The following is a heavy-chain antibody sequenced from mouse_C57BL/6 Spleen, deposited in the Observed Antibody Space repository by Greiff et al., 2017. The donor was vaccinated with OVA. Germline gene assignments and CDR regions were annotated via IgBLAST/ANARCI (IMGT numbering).Heavy chain of an antibody. CDR3: TRSSSYPYFDY. CDR2: IDPETGGT. J-gene: IGHJ2*01. Sequence: VKLQESGAELVRPGASVTLSCKASGYTFTDYEMHWVKQTPVHGLEWIGAIDPETGGTAYNQKFKGKAILTADKSSSTAYMELRSLTSEDSAVYYCTRSSSYPYFDYWGQGTTLTVSS. CDR1: GYTFTDYE. D-gene: IGHD1-1*01. V-gene: IGHV1-15*01.